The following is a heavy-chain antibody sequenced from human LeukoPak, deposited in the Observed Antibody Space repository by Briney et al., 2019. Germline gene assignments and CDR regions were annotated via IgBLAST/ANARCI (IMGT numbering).Heavy chain of an antibody. J-gene: IGHJ4*02. V-gene: IGHV1-24*01. CDR2: FGPEHGEI. CDR1: GYTLIELP. Sequence: GASVKVSCKVSGYTLIELPMHWVRQVPGKGLEWLGGFGPEHGEIIYAQKFQGRVTMTEDTSTDTAYMELSSLRSEDTAVYYCATVPIAVAGNSVTLDYWGQGTLVTVSS. CDR3: ATVPIAVAGNSVTLDY. D-gene: IGHD6-19*01.